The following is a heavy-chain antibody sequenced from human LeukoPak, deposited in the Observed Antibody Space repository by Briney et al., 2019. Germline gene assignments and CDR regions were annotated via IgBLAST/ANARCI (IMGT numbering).Heavy chain of an antibody. V-gene: IGHV1-46*01. CDR3: ASSGYSYGTIDY. J-gene: IGHJ4*02. Sequence: ASVKVSCKASGYTFTSYYMHWVRQAPGQGLEWMGIINPSGGSTSYAQKFQGRVTMTRDTSTSTVYMELSSLRSEDTAVYYCASSGYSYGTIDYWGQGTLVTVSS. CDR2: INPSGGST. D-gene: IGHD5-18*01. CDR1: GYTFTSYY.